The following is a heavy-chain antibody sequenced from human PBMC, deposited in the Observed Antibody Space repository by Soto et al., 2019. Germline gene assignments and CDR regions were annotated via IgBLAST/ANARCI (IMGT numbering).Heavy chain of an antibody. CDR2: IIPIFGTA. D-gene: IGHD2-2*01. CDR3: ASPREVVPAAYNPLWGMDV. V-gene: IGHV1-69*01. J-gene: IGHJ6*02. CDR1: GGTFSSYA. Sequence: QVQLVQSGAEVKKPGSSVKVSCKASGGTFSSYAISWVRQAPGQGLEWMGGIIPIFGTANYAQKFQGRVTITADESTSTAYMELSSLRSEDTAVYYCASPREVVPAAYNPLWGMDVWGQGTTVTVSS.